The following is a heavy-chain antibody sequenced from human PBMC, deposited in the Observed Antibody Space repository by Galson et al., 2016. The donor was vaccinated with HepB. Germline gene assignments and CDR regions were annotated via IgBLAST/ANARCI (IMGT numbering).Heavy chain of an antibody. CDR3: ARVAAAGTRRFDP. V-gene: IGHV1-2*02. J-gene: IGHJ5*02. CDR2: INPNSGGT. CDR1: GYTFTAYY. D-gene: IGHD6-13*01. Sequence: SVKVSCKASGYTFTAYYVHWVRQAPGHGLERMGWINPNSGGTNYAQKFQGRVTMTRDSSISTAYMELNRLTSDDTAVYYCARVAAAGTRRFDPWGQGTRITVSS.